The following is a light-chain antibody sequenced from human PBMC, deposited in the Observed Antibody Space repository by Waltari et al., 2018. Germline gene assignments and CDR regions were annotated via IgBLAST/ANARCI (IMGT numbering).Light chain of an antibody. CDR1: KSVSSSY. J-gene: IGKJ1*01. V-gene: IGKV3-20*01. Sequence: EIVLTPSPGTLSLSAGERATLSCRASKSVSSSYLAWYQQKPGQAPRLLIYGASSRATGIPDRVSGSGSGTDFTLTISRLEPEDFAVYYCQQYGSSPRTFGQGTKVEIK. CDR2: GAS. CDR3: QQYGSSPRT.